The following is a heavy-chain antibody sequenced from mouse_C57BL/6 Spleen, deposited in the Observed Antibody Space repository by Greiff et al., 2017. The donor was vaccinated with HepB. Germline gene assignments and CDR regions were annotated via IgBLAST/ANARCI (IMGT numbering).Heavy chain of an antibody. CDR1: GFTFSSYG. D-gene: IGHD1-1*01. J-gene: IGHJ2*01. CDR3: ARHRDYGSSYFDY. CDR2: ISSGGSYT. V-gene: IGHV5-6*01. Sequence: EVHLVESGGDLVKPGGSLKLSCAASGFTFSSYGMSWVRQTPDKRLEWVATISSGGSYTYYPDSVKGRFTIARDNAKNTLYLQMSSLKSEDTAMYYCARHRDYGSSYFDYWGQGTTLTVSS.